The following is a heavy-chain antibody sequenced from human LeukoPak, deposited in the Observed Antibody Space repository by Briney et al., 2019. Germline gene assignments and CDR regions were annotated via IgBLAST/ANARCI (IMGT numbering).Heavy chain of an antibody. CDR2: ISLTSNDI. D-gene: IGHD2/OR15-2a*01. CDR3: ARGDTSLQRNDALDI. V-gene: IGHV3-21*01. Sequence: GGSLRLSCAASGFTFSSYAMNWVRQAPGKGLEWVSSISLTSNDIYYAASVRGRFIISRDNAKNLLSLQMNSLRAEDTALYYCARGDTSLQRNDALDIWGQGQWSASLQ. J-gene: IGHJ3*02. CDR1: GFTFSSYA.